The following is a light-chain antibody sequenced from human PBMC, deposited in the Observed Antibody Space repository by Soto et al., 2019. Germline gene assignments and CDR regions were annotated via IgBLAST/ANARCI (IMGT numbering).Light chain of an antibody. Sequence: EIVLTQSPATLSLSPGERATLSCRASQSISSHLAWYQQKPGQAPRLLIYGASNRATGIPARFSGSGSGTDFTLTIRSLETEGFAVYYCQQRINWPLTFGGGTKVEIK. CDR1: QSISSH. V-gene: IGKV3-11*01. CDR3: QQRINWPLT. J-gene: IGKJ4*01. CDR2: GAS.